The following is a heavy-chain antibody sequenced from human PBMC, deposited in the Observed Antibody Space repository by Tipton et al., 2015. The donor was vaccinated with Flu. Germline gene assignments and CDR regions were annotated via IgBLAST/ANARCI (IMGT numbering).Heavy chain of an antibody. CDR2: IYYSGST. CDR1: GGSISSYY. D-gene: IGHD2-2*01. Sequence: LRLSCTVSGGSISSYYWSWIRQPPGKGLEWIGYIYYSGSTNYNPSLKSRVTISADTSKNQFSLKLSSVTAADTAVYCCARGEYPRNYYYYYGMDVWGQGTTVTVSS. CDR3: ARGEYPRNYYYYYGMDV. J-gene: IGHJ6*02. V-gene: IGHV4-59*01.